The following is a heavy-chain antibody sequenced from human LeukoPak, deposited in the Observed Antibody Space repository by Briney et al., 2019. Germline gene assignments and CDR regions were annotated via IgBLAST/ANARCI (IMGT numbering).Heavy chain of an antibody. V-gene: IGHV3-64D*09. J-gene: IGHJ5*02. CDR2: ISSNGGST. CDR1: GFTFSSYA. Sequence: QAGGSLRLSCSASGFTFSSYAMHWVRQAPGKGLEYVSAISSNGGSTYYADSVKGRFTISRDNSKNTLYLQMSSLRAEDTAVYYCVKRGCSSTSCYSPSSPWFDPWGQGTLVTVSS. CDR3: VKRGCSSTSCYSPSSPWFDP. D-gene: IGHD2-2*01.